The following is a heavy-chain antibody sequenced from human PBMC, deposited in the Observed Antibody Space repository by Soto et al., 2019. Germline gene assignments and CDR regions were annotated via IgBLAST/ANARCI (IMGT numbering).Heavy chain of an antibody. CDR1: GFTFSSYW. V-gene: IGHV3-74*01. CDR3: AREKSYYFDY. CDR2: INSDGSST. D-gene: IGHD3-16*02. J-gene: IGHJ4*02. Sequence: GGSLRLSCAASGFTFSSYWMHWVRQAPGKGLVWVSRINSDGSSTGYADSVMGRFTISRDNSKNTLYLQMNSLRAEDTAVYYCAREKSYYFDYWGQGTLVTVSS.